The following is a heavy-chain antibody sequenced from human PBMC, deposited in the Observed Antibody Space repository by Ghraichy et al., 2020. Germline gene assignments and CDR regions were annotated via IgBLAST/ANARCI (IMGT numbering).Heavy chain of an antibody. D-gene: IGHD3-3*01. CDR2: IYKSNT. Sequence: GSLRLSCAASGFNINDYSINWVRQAPGKGLEWVASIYKSNTYYVDSLKGRFTISRDNAKTSVFLQMDSLRDEDTAVYYCARDGGGLYLGDYFDFWGRGTLVTVSS. CDR1: GFNINDYS. CDR3: ARDGGGLYLGDYFDF. J-gene: IGHJ4*02. V-gene: IGHV3-69-1*01.